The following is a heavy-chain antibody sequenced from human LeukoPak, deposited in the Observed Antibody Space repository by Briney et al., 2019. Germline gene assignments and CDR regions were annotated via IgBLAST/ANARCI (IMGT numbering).Heavy chain of an antibody. CDR3: TRVLNTGIWFGPLTPHDAFDI. J-gene: IGHJ3*02. V-gene: IGHV3-49*04. D-gene: IGHD3-10*01. CDR2: IRNKAYGETT. Sequence: GGSLRLSCTASGFTFGDYGMSWVRQAPGKGLEWVGFIRNKAYGETTEYAASVKGRFTISRDDSKSIAYLQMNSLKTEDTAVYYCTRVLNTGIWFGPLTPHDAFDIWGQGAMVTVSS. CDR1: GFTFGDYG.